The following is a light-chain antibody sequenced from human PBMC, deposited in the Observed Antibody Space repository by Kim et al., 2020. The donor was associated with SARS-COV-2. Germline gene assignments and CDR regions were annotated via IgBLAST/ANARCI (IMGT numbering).Light chain of an antibody. CDR2: RNN. CDR3: ASWDDSLSVVV. Sequence: GQRVTSSCSGSRSNIGSNYVYWYQQLPGTAPKPLIYRNNQRPSGVPDRFSGSKSGTSASLAISGLRSEDEADYYCASWDDSLSVVVFGGGTQLTVL. V-gene: IGLV1-47*01. J-gene: IGLJ2*01. CDR1: RSNIGSNY.